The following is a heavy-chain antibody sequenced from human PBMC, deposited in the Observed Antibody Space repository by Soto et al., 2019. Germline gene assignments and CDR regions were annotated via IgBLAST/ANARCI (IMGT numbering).Heavy chain of an antibody. V-gene: IGHV4-31*03. D-gene: IGHD2-21*01. CDR2: IYVTGAV. CDR3: ATLRIATNNYKWFDP. Sequence: PSETLSLTCSVSGAALNSGNYYWSWIRQVPGKGLEWIGHIYVTGAVDYNPSLRDRITISQDTSERQFSLNLRLVTAADAAVYYCATLRIATNNYKWFDPWRQGTPVTVSS. J-gene: IGHJ5*02. CDR1: GAALNSGNYY.